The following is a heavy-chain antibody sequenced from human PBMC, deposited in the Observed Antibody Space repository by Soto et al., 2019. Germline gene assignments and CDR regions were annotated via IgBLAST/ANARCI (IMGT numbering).Heavy chain of an antibody. D-gene: IGHD4-17*01. CDR2: IYYSGST. CDR3: ARRRATTVTN. Sequence: QLQLQESGPGLVKPSETLSLTCTVSGGSISSSSYYWGWIRQPPGKGLEWIGSIYYSGSTYYNPSLKSRVTISVDTSKNQFSLKLGSVTAADTAVYYCARRRATTVTNWGQGTLVTVSS. J-gene: IGHJ4*02. V-gene: IGHV4-39*01. CDR1: GGSISSSSYY.